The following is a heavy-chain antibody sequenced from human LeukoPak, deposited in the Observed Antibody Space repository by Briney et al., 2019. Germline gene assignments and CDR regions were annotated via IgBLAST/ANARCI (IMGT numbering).Heavy chain of an antibody. CDR2: IYHSGST. CDR1: GGSISSYY. V-gene: IGHV4-4*07. Sequence: SETLSLTCTVSGGSISSYYWSWIRQPAGKGLEWIGRIYHSGSTYYNPSLKSRVTISVDTSKNQFSLKLSSVTAADTAVYYCARVLWFGAYNFDYWGQGTLVTVSS. D-gene: IGHD3-10*01. CDR3: ARVLWFGAYNFDY. J-gene: IGHJ4*02.